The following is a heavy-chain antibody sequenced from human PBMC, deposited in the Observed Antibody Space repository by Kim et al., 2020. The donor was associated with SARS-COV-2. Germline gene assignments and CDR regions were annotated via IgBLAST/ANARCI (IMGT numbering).Heavy chain of an antibody. Sequence: QKFQGRVTITADESTSTAYMELSSLRSEDTAVYYCARSRSSSWYPNWFDPWGQGTLVTVSS. D-gene: IGHD6-13*01. J-gene: IGHJ5*02. V-gene: IGHV1-69*01. CDR3: ARSRSSSWYPNWFDP.